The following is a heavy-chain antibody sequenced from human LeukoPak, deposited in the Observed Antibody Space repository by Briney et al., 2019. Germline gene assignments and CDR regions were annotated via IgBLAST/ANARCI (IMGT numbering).Heavy chain of an antibody. CDR2: IYSGGST. Sequence: GGSLRLSCAASGFTVSSNYMTWVRQAPGKGLEWVSVIYSGGSTYYADSVKGRFTISRVNSKNTLSLQMNSLRAEDTAVYYCARNSGYDLPFDYWGQGTLVTVSS. CDR3: ARNSGYDLPFDY. CDR1: GFTVSSNY. J-gene: IGHJ4*02. D-gene: IGHD5-12*01. V-gene: IGHV3-53*01.